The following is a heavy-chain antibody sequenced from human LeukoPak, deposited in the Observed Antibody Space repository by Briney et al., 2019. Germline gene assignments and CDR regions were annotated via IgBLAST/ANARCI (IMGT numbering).Heavy chain of an antibody. V-gene: IGHV1-18*01. D-gene: IGHD6-13*01. CDR2: ISAYNGNT. Sequence: ASVKVSCKASGGTFSSYAISWVRQAPGQGLEWMGWISAYNGNTNYAQKLQGRVTMTTDTSTSTAYMELRSLRSDDTAVYYCARSGEAAAAGLFDYWGQGTLVTVSS. J-gene: IGHJ4*02. CDR3: ARSGEAAAAGLFDY. CDR1: GGTFSSYA.